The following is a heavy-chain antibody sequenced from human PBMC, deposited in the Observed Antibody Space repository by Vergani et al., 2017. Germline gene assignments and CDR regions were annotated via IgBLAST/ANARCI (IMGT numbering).Heavy chain of an antibody. CDR1: GFTFGYYA. J-gene: IGHJ3*02. V-gene: IGHV3-49*03. CDR2: IRSKAYGQAT. Sequence: EVQLVESGGDLVQPGRSLRLSCTASGFTFGYYAMDWFRQAPGQGLEWVGGIRSKAYGQATIYAASVKGRFTIPRDNSKNTLFLHMNSLRPEDTAVYYYAKVGRSEVAGTFGAFDIWGQGTMVTVSS. CDR3: AKVGRSEVAGTFGAFDI. D-gene: IGHD6-19*01.